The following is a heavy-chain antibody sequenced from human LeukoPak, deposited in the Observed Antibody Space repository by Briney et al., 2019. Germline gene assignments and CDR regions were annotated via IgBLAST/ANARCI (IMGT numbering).Heavy chain of an antibody. D-gene: IGHD3-9*01. CDR3: ARDLVPAYYDILTGYSLDLRGGYFDY. J-gene: IGHJ4*02. CDR1: GFTFSSYS. Sequence: GGSLRLSCAASGFTFSSYSMNWVRQAPGKGLELVSSISSSSSYIYYADSVKGRFTISRDNAKNSLYLQMNRLRAEDTAVYYCARDLVPAYYDILTGYSLDLRGGYFDYWGQGTLVTVSS. CDR2: ISSSSSYI. V-gene: IGHV3-21*01.